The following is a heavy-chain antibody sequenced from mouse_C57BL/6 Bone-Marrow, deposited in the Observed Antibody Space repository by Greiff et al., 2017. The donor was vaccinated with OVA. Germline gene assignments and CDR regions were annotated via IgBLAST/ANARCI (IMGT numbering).Heavy chain of an antibody. Sequence: DVKLVESGGGLVKPGGSLKLSCAASGFTFSSYAMSWVRQTPEKRLEWVATISDGGSYTYYPDNVKGRFTISRDNAKNNLYLQMSHLKSEDTAMYYCAREGLRRRGYAMDYWGQGTSVTVSS. V-gene: IGHV5-4*01. D-gene: IGHD2-4*01. J-gene: IGHJ4*01. CDR1: GFTFSSYA. CDR2: ISDGGSYT. CDR3: AREGLRRRGYAMDY.